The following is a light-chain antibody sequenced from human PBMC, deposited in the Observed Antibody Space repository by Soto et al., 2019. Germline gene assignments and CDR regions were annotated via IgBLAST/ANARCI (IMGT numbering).Light chain of an antibody. Sequence: DIHMTQSPSTLSASVGDRVTITCRASQNINTWLAWYQQKPGKAPKLLIYRASSLESGVPSRFSSSGSGTEFTLTISSLQPDDFSTYYCQHYSTYSGTFGPGTKVDIK. CDR3: QHYSTYSGT. V-gene: IGKV1-5*03. CDR1: QNINTW. J-gene: IGKJ3*01. CDR2: RAS.